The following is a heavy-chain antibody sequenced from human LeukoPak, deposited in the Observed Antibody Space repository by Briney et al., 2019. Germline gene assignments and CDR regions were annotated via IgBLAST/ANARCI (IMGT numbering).Heavy chain of an antibody. CDR1: GYTFTSYG. CDR3: ASRPLWFGGFDP. Sequence: ASVKVSCKASGYTFTSYGISWVRQGPGPGLEWTGWVSAYNGNTNYAQKLQGRVTMTTDTSTSTAYMELRSLRSDDTAVYYCASRPLWFGGFDPWGQGNPGHRLL. J-gene: IGHJ5*02. CDR2: VSAYNGNT. V-gene: IGHV1-18*01. D-gene: IGHD3-10*01.